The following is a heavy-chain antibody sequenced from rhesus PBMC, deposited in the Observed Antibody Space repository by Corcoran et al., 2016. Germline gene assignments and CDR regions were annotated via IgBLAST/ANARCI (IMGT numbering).Heavy chain of an antibody. J-gene: IGHJ4*01. CDR3: APRWGGYSNSRFDY. D-gene: IGHD4-23*01. V-gene: IGHV4-80*01. CDR2: IKGESGIR. Sequence: QVQLQESGPVLVQPSETLSLPCVVSGGSFSIYWWSWLRTPPGEGVEWIGEIKGESGIRNHNPALKCRVTISKDASQNQLSLKRSAVTAADTDVYYCAPRWGGYSNSRFDYWGQGVLVTVSS. CDR1: GGSFSIYW.